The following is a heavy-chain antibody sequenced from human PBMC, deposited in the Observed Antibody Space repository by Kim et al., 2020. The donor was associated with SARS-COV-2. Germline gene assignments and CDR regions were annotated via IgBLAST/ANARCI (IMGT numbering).Heavy chain of an antibody. CDR2: INPSGGST. CDR3: ARANGAYDLYLYYVLDV. Sequence: ASVKVSCKASGYTFTSHYIHWVRQAPGQGLEWMGIINPSGGSTTYAQEFQGRVTMTRDTSTSTVYMELSGLRSDDTAVYYCARANGAYDLYLYYVLDVWGQGPTLTVPS. CDR1: GYTFTSHY. V-gene: IGHV1-46*03. J-gene: IGHJ6*02. D-gene: IGHD5-12*01.